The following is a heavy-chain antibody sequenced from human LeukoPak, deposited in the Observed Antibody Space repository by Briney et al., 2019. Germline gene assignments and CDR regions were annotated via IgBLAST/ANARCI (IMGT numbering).Heavy chain of an antibody. CDR1: GFTFDDYA. J-gene: IGHJ6*03. V-gene: IGHV3-9*01. CDR2: ISWNSGSI. D-gene: IGHD3-10*01. CDR3: AKDGITMVRGVISYYYYYYMDV. Sequence: PGGSLRLSCAASGFTFDDYAMHWVRQAPGKGLEWVSGISWNSGSIGYADSVKGRFTISRDNAKNSLYLQMNSLRAEDTALYYCAKDGITMVRGVISYYYYYYMDVWGKGTTVTISS.